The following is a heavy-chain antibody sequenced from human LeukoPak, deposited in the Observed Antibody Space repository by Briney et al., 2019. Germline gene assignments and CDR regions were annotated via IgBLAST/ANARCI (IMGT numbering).Heavy chain of an antibody. CDR3: ARVSILIVPYYAFDI. D-gene: IGHD2/OR15-2a*01. V-gene: IGHV3-21*01. J-gene: IGHJ3*02. CDR1: GFTFSNYS. Sequence: GGSLRLSCAASGFTFSNYSMNWVRQAPGKGLEWVSSISSSRNYIYYADSVKGRFTISRDNAKNSLYLQMNSLRAEDTAVYYCARVSILIVPYYAFDIWGQGTMVTVSS. CDR2: ISSSRNYI.